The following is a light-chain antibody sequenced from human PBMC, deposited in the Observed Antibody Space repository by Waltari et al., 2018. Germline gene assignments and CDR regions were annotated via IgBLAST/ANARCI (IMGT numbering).Light chain of an antibody. V-gene: IGKV1-12*01. CDR1: QGISSW. J-gene: IGKJ2*01. Sequence: DIQMTQSPFSVSASVGDRVTITCRASQGISSWLAWYQQRPGKAPKLLIYAASSLHSGVPSRFSGSGSGTDFTLTITSLQPEDFAIYYCQQADRFPYTFGQGTKLEIK. CDR2: AAS. CDR3: QQADRFPYT.